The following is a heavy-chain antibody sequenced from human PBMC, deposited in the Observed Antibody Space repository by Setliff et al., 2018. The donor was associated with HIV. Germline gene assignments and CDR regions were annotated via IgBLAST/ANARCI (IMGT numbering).Heavy chain of an antibody. CDR1: GYTFTDYY. CDR2: INPDSGGT. J-gene: IGHJ3*02. Sequence: ASVKVSCKASGYTFTDYYMHWVRQAPGQGLEWMGWINPDSGGTKYAQKFQGRVTMGRDTPISTAYMELSRLTSDDTAVYFCAREPPEVTITTHKLDIWGQGTLVTVSS. V-gene: IGHV1-2*02. D-gene: IGHD1-1*01. CDR3: AREPPEVTITTHKLDI.